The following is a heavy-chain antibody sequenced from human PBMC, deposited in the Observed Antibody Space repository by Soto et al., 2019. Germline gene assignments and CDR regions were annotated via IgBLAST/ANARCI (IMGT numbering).Heavy chain of an antibody. CDR1: GYTFTGYY. V-gene: IGHV1-2*04. D-gene: IGHD6-13*01. CDR3: ARVLPNSSSWALYYYYYGMDV. J-gene: IGHJ6*02. CDR2: INPNSGGT. Sequence: ASVKVSCKASGYTFTGYYMHWVRQAPGQGLEWMGWINPNSGGTNYAQKFQGWVTMTRDTSISTAYMELSRLRSEDTAVYYCARVLPNSSSWALYYYYYGMDVWGQGTTVTVSS.